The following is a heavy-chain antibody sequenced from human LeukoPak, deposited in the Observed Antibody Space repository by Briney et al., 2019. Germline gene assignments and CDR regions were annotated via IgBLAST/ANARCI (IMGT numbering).Heavy chain of an antibody. V-gene: IGHV6-1*01. J-gene: IGHJ4*02. CDR1: GDSVSSNSAA. CDR2: TYYRSKWYN. Sequence: SQTFSLTCAISGDSVSSNSAAWNWIRQSPSRGLEWLGRTYYRSKWYNDYAVSVKSRITINPDTSENQFPLQLNSVTPEDTAVYYCARVDRAISTTGTLGDWGQGTLVTVSS. CDR3: ARVDRAISTTGTLGD. D-gene: IGHD6-13*01.